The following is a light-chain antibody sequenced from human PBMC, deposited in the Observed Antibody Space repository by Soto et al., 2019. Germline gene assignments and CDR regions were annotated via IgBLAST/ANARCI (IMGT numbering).Light chain of an antibody. V-gene: IGKV3-11*01. CDR3: QQRSYWPPYT. Sequence: ELVLTQSPATLSLSPGERATFSCRASQSVSSYLAWYQQKPGQAPRLLIYEASNRATGIPARFSGSGSGTDFTLTISSLESEDSAVYYCQQRSYWPPYTFGQGTKVDSK. CDR1: QSVSSY. J-gene: IGKJ2*01. CDR2: EAS.